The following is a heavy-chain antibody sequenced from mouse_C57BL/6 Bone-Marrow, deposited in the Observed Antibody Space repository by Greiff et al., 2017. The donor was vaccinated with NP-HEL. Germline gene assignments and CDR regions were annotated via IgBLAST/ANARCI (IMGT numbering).Heavy chain of an antibody. CDR2: IDPSDSYT. J-gene: IGHJ3*01. CDR1: GYTFTSYW. V-gene: IGHV1-50*01. D-gene: IGHD3-2*02. Sequence: QVQLQQPGAELVKPGASVKLSCKASGYTFTSYWMQWVKQRPGQGLEWIGEIDPSDSYTNYNQKFKGKATLTVDTSSITAYMQLSSLTSEDSAVYYCARDSSSGFFAYWGQGTRVTVSA. CDR3: ARDSSSGFFAY.